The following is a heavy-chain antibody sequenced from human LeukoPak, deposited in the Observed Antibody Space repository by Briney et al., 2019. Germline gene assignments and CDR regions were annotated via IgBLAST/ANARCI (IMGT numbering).Heavy chain of an antibody. V-gene: IGHV4-59*01. CDR3: ARVYCSGGSCAFDY. D-gene: IGHD2-15*01. CDR2: IYYSGST. Sequence: PSETLPLTCTVSGGSISSYYWSWIRQPPGKGLEWIGYIYYSGSTNYNPSLKSRVTISVDTSKNQFSLKLSSVTAADTAVYHCARVYCSGGSCAFDYWGQGTLVTVSS. J-gene: IGHJ4*02. CDR1: GGSISSYY.